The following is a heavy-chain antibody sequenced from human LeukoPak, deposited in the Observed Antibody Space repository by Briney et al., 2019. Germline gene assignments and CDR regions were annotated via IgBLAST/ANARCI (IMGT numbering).Heavy chain of an antibody. D-gene: IGHD2-15*01. CDR3: VRDPAGGTDAFDI. Sequence: SSVKVSCKASGGTFSSYTISWVRQAPGQGLEWMGRIIPILGIANYAQKFQGRVTITADKSTSTAYMELSSLRSEDTAVYYCVRDPAGGTDAFDIWGQGTMVTVSS. CDR2: IIPILGIA. V-gene: IGHV1-69*04. CDR1: GGTFSSYT. J-gene: IGHJ3*02.